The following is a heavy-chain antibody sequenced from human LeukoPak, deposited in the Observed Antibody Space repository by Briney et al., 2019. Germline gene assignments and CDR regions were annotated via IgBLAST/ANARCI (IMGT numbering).Heavy chain of an antibody. D-gene: IGHD4-17*01. V-gene: IGHV4-59*01. CDR2: IYYSGSS. CDR1: GGSISSYY. Sequence: PSETLSLTCTVSGGSISSYYWSWIRQPPGKGLEWIGYIYYSGSSNYNPSLNSRVTTSVDTSKNQFSLKLSSVTAADTAVYYCARHSDYGDYVSAGGYYYYYYMDVWGKGTTVTVSS. J-gene: IGHJ6*03. CDR3: ARHSDYGDYVSAGGYYYYYYMDV.